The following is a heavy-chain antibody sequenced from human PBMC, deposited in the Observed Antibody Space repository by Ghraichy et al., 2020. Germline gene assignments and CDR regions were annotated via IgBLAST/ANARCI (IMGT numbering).Heavy chain of an antibody. J-gene: IGHJ6*02. CDR3: ATLSITIFGVVIMGGMDV. Sequence: ASVKVSCKVSGYTLTELSMHWVRQAPGKGIEWMGGFDPEDGETIYAQKFQGRVTMTEDTSTDTAYMELSSLRSEDTAVYYCATLSITIFGVVIMGGMDVWGQGTTVTVSS. V-gene: IGHV1-24*01. D-gene: IGHD3-3*01. CDR2: FDPEDGET. CDR1: GYTLTELS.